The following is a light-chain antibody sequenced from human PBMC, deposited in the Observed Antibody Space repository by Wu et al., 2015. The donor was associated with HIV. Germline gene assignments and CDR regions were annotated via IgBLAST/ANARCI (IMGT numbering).Light chain of an antibody. CDR1: QSIVNY. CDR3: QQSYSLPQT. V-gene: IGKV1-39*01. CDR2: TSS. Sequence: DIQMTQSPSSLSASIGDAVTITCRTNQSIVNYLNWYQQRPGSAPKLLIHTSSTLQRGVSSRFGGSGSGTQFVLTISSLQSEDFATYFCQQSYSLPQTFGRGT. J-gene: IGKJ2*01.